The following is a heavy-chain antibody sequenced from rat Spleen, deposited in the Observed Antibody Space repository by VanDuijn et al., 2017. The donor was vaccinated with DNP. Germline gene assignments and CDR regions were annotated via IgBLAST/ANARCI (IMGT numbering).Heavy chain of an antibody. V-gene: IGHV2-6*01. CDR1: GFSLTSYT. D-gene: IGHD1-2*01. CDR3: TGGGNYIYPFIY. CDR2: ISSGGDT. J-gene: IGHJ3*01. Sequence: QVQLRESGPGLVQPSQTLSLTCTVSGFSLTSYTVTWVRQPPGKVLEWIAAISSGGDTFYNSALKSRLSFSRDPSKNQVILKMDSLQTEDTGIYFCTGGGNYIYPFIYWGQGTLVTVSS.